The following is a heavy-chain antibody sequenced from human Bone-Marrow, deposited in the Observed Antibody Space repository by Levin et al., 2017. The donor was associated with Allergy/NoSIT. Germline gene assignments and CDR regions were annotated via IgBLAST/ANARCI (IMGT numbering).Heavy chain of an antibody. Sequence: SETLSLTCSVSGGSISSGRYYFTWVRQSAGRGLEWIGRIYTTGSTNYNPSLESRVTISRDTFKKEVYLTLSSVTAADTAVYYCARDRLASLYYYSMDGWGRGTTVIVSS. V-gene: IGHV4-61*02. J-gene: IGHJ6*03. CDR3: ARDRLASLYYYSMDG. CDR1: GGSISSGRYY. CDR2: IYTTGST.